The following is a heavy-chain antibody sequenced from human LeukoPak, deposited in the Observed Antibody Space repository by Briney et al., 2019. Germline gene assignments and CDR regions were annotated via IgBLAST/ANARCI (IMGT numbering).Heavy chain of an antibody. CDR2: ISGGGDIT. J-gene: IGHJ3*02. V-gene: IGHV3-23*01. CDR3: ARDRRITESAFDI. Sequence: GGSLRLSCAASGFTFYNYAMNWVRQAPGKGLEWVSGISGGGDITYYADSVKGRFTISRDHSKNTLYLQMDNLTAEDTAVYYCARDRRITESAFDIWGQGTMVTVSS. D-gene: IGHD3-10*01. CDR1: GFTFYNYA.